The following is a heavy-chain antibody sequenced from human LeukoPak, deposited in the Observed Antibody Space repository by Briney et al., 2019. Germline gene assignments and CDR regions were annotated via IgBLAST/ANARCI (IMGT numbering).Heavy chain of an antibody. D-gene: IGHD5-24*01. CDR3: ATDGYNYLEH. V-gene: IGHV3-53*01. Sequence: PGGSLRLSCEASGFNVSSNYMSWVRQAPGKGLEWVSLISTDETTYSADSVRGRFTISRDNSRNTLFLQMDRLRPEDTAVYYCATDGYNYLEHWGQGTLVIVSS. CDR1: GFNVSSNY. J-gene: IGHJ4*02. CDR2: ISTDETT.